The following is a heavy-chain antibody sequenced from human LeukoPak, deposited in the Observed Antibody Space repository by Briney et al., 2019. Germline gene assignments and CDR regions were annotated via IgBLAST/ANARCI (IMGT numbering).Heavy chain of an antibody. D-gene: IGHD1-26*01. Sequence: ASVKVSCKASADTFTTYDVSWVRQATGQGLEWMGWLNPNSGNTGYVQKFQGRVTMTMNTSISTAYMELTSLTSEDTAVYYCAGSTMGARRKYDYWGQGTLVTVSS. CDR1: ADTFTTYD. CDR2: LNPNSGNT. V-gene: IGHV1-8*01. J-gene: IGHJ4*02. CDR3: AGSTMGARRKYDY.